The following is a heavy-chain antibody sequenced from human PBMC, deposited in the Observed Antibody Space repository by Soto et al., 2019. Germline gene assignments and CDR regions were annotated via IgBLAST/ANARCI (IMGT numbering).Heavy chain of an antibody. J-gene: IGHJ4*02. CDR2: TGISGRTT. V-gene: IGHV3-23*01. CDR1: GFTITSSA. D-gene: IGHD1-20*01. CDR3: ATGHNTSRSFDY. Sequence: EVQLLDSGGGLVQPGESLRLSCAASGFTITSSAMSWVRQAPGKGLEWVSTTGISGRTTYYADSVKGRFTVSRDDSQNTLDLQMSSLRAADTAVYYCATGHNTSRSFDYWGQGTPVTVSS.